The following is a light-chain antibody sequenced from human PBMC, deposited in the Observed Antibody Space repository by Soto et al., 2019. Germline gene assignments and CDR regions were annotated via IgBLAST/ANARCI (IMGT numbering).Light chain of an antibody. CDR2: DAP. J-gene: IGKJ3*01. CDR3: QQRSNWPR. Sequence: EIVLTQSPATLSLSPGESATLSCRASQSVSSYLAWYQQKPGQAPRLLIYDAPNRATGIPARFSGSGSGTDLTLTISGLGPEDFAVYYCQQRSNWPRFGPGTKVYIK. V-gene: IGKV3-11*01. CDR1: QSVSSY.